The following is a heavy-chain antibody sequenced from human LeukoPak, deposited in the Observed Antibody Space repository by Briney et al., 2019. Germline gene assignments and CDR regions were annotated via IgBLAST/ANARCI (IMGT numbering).Heavy chain of an antibody. CDR3: ARPLTYYYAPSWFDP. CDR2: ISSSGSTI. D-gene: IGHD3-10*01. CDR1: GFTFSDYY. Sequence: GGSLRLSCAASGFTFSDYYMSWIRQAPGKGLEWVSYISSSGSTIYYADSVKDRFTISRDNAKNSLYLQMNSLRAEDTAVYYCARPLTYYYAPSWFDPWGQGTLVTVSS. J-gene: IGHJ5*02. V-gene: IGHV3-11*01.